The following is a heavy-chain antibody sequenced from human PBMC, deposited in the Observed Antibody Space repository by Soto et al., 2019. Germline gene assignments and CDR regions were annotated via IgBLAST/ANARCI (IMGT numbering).Heavy chain of an antibody. D-gene: IGHD6-19*01. CDR1: GGSFSGNY. V-gene: IGHV4-34*01. Sequence: PSETLSLTCAVYGGSFSGNYWSWIRQPPGKGLEWIGEINHSGSTNYNPSLKSRVTISVDTSKNQFSLKLSFVTAADTAVYYCAREVREWLVPGLGNYYYGMDVWGQGTTVTVSS. CDR2: INHSGST. J-gene: IGHJ6*02. CDR3: AREVREWLVPGLGNYYYGMDV.